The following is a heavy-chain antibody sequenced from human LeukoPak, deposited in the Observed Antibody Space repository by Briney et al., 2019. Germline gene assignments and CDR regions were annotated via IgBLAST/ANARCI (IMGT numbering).Heavy chain of an antibody. V-gene: IGHV3-23*01. J-gene: IGHJ4*02. Sequence: GGSLRLSCAASGFTFSSYAMSWVRQAPGKGLEWVSGISYSGGGTYYAGSVKGRFTISRDNSKNTLYLQMNSLRPEDTAVYYCAKTGGGSYYGHNDYWGQGTLVTVSS. CDR1: GFTFSSYA. D-gene: IGHD1-26*01. CDR3: AKTGGGSYYGHNDY. CDR2: ISYSGGGT.